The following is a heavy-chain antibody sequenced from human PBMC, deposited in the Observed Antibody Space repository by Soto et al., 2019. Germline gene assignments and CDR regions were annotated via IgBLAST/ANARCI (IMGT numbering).Heavy chain of an antibody. V-gene: IGHV3-30*18. J-gene: IGHJ4*02. CDR1: GFTFSSYG. Sequence: QVQLVESGGGVVQPGRSLRLSCAASGFTFSSYGMHWVRQAPGKGLEWVAVISYDGSNKYYADSVKGRFTISRDNSKNPLYLQMNSLRAEDTAVYYCAKDKRRYCSGGSCFYYFDYWGQGTLVTVSS. D-gene: IGHD2-15*01. CDR2: ISYDGSNK. CDR3: AKDKRRYCSGGSCFYYFDY.